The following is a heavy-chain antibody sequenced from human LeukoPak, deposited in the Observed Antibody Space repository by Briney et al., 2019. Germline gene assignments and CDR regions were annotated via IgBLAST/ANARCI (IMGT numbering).Heavy chain of an antibody. CDR3: ASFSSGLPKYYFDY. D-gene: IGHD6-19*01. Sequence: PGGSLSLSCAASGFTFSSYSMNWARQAPGRGLEWVSSMSSSSSYIYYADSVKGRFTISRDNAKNSLYLQMNSLRAEDTAVYYCASFSSGLPKYYFDYWGQGTLVTVSS. J-gene: IGHJ4*02. V-gene: IGHV3-21*01. CDR1: GFTFSSYS. CDR2: MSSSSSYI.